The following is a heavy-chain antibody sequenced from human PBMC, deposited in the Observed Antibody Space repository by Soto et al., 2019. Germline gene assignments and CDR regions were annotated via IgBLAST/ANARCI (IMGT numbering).Heavy chain of an antibody. CDR2: VYYNGFT. D-gene: IGHD3-3*01. Sequence: QLQLRGSGPGLVKPSETLSLTCTVSGGSISSSSYYWAWNRQSPGKGLEWTGSVYYNGFTYSNPSLKSRVTISVDTSKNQVSLKLTSVTAADTAVYYCARMGDFWSGPGELDPWGQGTLVTVSS. V-gene: IGHV4-39*01. CDR1: GGSISSSSYY. J-gene: IGHJ5*02. CDR3: ARMGDFWSGPGELDP.